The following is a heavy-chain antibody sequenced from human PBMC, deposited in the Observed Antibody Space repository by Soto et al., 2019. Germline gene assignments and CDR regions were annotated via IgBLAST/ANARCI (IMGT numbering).Heavy chain of an antibody. CDR2: ISGYNGNT. D-gene: IGHD2-8*01. J-gene: IGHJ6*02. CDR3: ARVGYCTNGVCYYDYYYGMDV. CDR1: GYTFTSYG. Sequence: QVQLVQSGTEVKKPGASVKVSCEASGYTFTSYGISWVRQAPGQGLEWMGWISGYNGNTSSAQKLQGRVTMTTDTSPSTAYMELRSLRSDDTAVYYCARVGYCTNGVCYYDYYYGMDVWGQGTTVIVSS. V-gene: IGHV1-18*01.